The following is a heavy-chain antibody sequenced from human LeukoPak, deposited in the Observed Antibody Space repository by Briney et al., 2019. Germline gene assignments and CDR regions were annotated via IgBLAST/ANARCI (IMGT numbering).Heavy chain of an antibody. CDR1: ASDFSYFG. J-gene: IGHJ4*02. Sequence: GGSLRLSCVDSASDFSYFGMHWVRQAPGKGLEWVATLSGSGAGTYYSDSVQGRFTISRDNSKRTLFLQMNSLRAEDTAFYYCAKAELGVDTFFDYWGQGTLVTVSS. CDR2: LSGSGAGT. D-gene: IGHD3-3*01. CDR3: AKAELGVDTFFDY. V-gene: IGHV3-23*01.